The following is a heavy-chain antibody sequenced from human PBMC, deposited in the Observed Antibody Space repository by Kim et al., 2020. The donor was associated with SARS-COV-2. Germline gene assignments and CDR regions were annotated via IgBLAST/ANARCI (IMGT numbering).Heavy chain of an antibody. CDR2: IIPIFGTA. CDR3: ARRVPGAYDILTGYYSDAFDI. V-gene: IGHV1-69*13. Sequence: SVKVSCKASGGTFSSYAISWVRQAPGQGLEWMGGIIPIFGTANYAQKFQGRVTITADESTSTAYMELSSLRSEDTAVYYCARRVPGAYDILTGYYSDAFDIWGQGTMVTVSS. D-gene: IGHD3-9*01. J-gene: IGHJ3*02. CDR1: GGTFSSYA.